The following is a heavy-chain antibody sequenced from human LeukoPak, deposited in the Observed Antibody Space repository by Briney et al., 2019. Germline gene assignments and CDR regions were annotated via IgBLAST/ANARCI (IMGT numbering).Heavy chain of an antibody. J-gene: IGHJ2*01. CDR3: ARDFSAALVWYFAL. CDR2: ISYDGGNK. V-gene: IGHV3-30-3*01. D-gene: IGHD6-13*01. CDR1: GFTFSSYA. Sequence: GGSLRLSCAAPGFTFSSYAMHSVRQAPGKGLEWVAFISYDGGNKFYADSVKGRFTISRDNAKNTLYLQMNSMSAEDTAVYYCARDFSAALVWYFALWGRGTLVTVSS.